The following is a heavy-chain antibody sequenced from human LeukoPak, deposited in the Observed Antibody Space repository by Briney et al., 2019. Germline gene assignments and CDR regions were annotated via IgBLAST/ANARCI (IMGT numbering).Heavy chain of an antibody. J-gene: IGHJ5*02. Sequence: PGRSLRLPCAASGFTFSSYSMNWVRQAPGKGLEWVSSISSSSSYIYYADSVKGRFTISRDNAKNSLYLQMNSLRAEDTAVYYCARDLIHYYGSGAKTWGQGTLVTVSS. D-gene: IGHD3-10*01. CDR2: ISSSSSYI. CDR3: ARDLIHYYGSGAKT. CDR1: GFTFSSYS. V-gene: IGHV3-21*01.